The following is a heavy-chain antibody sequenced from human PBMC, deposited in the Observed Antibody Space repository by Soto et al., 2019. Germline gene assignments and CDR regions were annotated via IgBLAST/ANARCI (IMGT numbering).Heavy chain of an antibody. V-gene: IGHV3-64D*06. CDR1: GFPFSEYS. D-gene: IGHD3-9*01. Sequence: LSCSASGFPFSEYSMHWVRQAPGKGLQYVSTISSDGDITYYADSVKGRFTISRDNSKNTLYLQMNSLRPEDTAVYYCVKVSTFYAILTGYYSTNFFDPWGQGTLVTVSS. CDR3: VKVSTFYAILTGYYSTNFFDP. J-gene: IGHJ5*02. CDR2: ISSDGDIT.